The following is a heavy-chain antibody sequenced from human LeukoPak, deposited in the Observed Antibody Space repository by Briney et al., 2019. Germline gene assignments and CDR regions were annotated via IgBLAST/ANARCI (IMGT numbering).Heavy chain of an antibody. D-gene: IGHD5-18*01. Sequence: ASVKVSCKASGYTFTSYGISWMRQAPGQGLEWMGWINPNSGATNYAQKIQGRVTMTRDTSISTAYMELSRLRYDDTAVYYCARGLDLYPGYSYGQNWFDPWGQGTLVTVSS. CDR3: ARGLDLYPGYSYGQNWFDP. J-gene: IGHJ5*02. V-gene: IGHV1-2*02. CDR2: INPNSGAT. CDR1: GYTFTSYG.